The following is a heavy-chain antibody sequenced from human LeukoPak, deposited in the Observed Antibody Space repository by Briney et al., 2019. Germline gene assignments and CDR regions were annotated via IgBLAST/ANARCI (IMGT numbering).Heavy chain of an antibody. CDR1: GFTFSSNW. D-gene: IGHD5-18*01. J-gene: IGHJ4*02. V-gene: IGHV3-74*01. Sequence: PGGSLRLSCAASGFTFSSNWMHWVRQAPGKGLVWVSRINEDGSTTNYADSVKGRSTIFRDNAKNTLYLQMNSLRAEDTAVYYCARASGYSYGYDYWGQGTLVTVSS. CDR2: INEDGSTT. CDR3: ARASGYSYGYDY.